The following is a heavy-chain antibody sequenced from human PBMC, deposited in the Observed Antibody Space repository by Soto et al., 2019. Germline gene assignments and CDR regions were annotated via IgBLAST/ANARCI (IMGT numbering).Heavy chain of an antibody. CDR1: GGTFSSYA. J-gene: IGHJ6*03. CDR2: IIPIFGTA. D-gene: IGHD6-6*01. Sequence: GASVKVSCKASGGTFSSYAISWVRQAPGQGLEWMGGIIPIFGTANYAQKFQGRVTITADESTSTAYMELSSLRSEDTAVYYCARDLSSKLYSNSVLVGYSYHYYLHIWGKGTTVTVSS. V-gene: IGHV1-69*13. CDR3: ARDLSSKLYSNSVLVGYSYHYYLHI.